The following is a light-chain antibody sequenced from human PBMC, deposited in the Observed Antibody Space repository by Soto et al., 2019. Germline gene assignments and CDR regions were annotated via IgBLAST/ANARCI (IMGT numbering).Light chain of an antibody. V-gene: IGLV2-11*01. Sequence: QSALTQPRSVSGSPGQSVTISCTGTSSDVGGYDFVSWYQQHPGKAPKLMISDVSKRPSGVPDRFSGSKSGNTASLTISGLQAEDEADYYCCSYAGDLAIFGGGTKVTV. CDR1: SSDVGGYDF. CDR2: DVS. J-gene: IGLJ2*01. CDR3: CSYAGDLAI.